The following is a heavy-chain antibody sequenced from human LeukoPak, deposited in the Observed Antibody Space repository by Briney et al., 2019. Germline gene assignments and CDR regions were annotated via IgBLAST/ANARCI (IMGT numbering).Heavy chain of an antibody. CDR3: ATESYGGA. CDR2: TYSSGST. J-gene: IGHJ4*02. D-gene: IGHD1-26*01. Sequence: PGGSLRPSRAASDFTVSSNSMSWVRQAPGKGLEWVSVTYSSGSTHYADSVKGRFTISRDSSKNTLYLQMNSLRAEDTAVYYCATESYGGAWGQGTLVTVSS. CDR1: DFTVSSNS. V-gene: IGHV3-53*01.